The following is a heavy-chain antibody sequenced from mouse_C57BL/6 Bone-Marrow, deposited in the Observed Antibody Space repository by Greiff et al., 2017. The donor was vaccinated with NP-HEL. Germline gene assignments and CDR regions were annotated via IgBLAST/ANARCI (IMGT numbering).Heavy chain of an antibody. CDR1: GFTFSDYG. Sequence: EVKLMESGGGLVKPGGSLKLSCAASGFTFSDYGMHWVRQAPEKGLEWVAYISSGSSTIYYADTVTGRFTISRDNAKNTLFLQMTSLRSEDTAMYYCARYYGNYSGYWGQGTTLTVSS. J-gene: IGHJ2*01. V-gene: IGHV5-17*01. D-gene: IGHD2-1*01. CDR2: ISSGSSTI. CDR3: ARYYGNYSGY.